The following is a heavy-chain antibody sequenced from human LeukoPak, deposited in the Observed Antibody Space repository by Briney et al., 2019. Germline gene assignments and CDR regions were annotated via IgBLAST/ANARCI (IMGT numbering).Heavy chain of an antibody. V-gene: IGHV3-30*02. J-gene: IGHJ1*01. CDR3: VRRGLIVTEYLER. D-gene: IGHD3-10*01. Sequence: GGSLRLSCAASGFTFSSYGMHWVRQAPGKGLEWVAFIRYDGSNKYYADSVKGRFTISRDNAKNSLYLQMNSLRAEDTAVYYCVRRGLIVTEYLERWGQGILVIVSS. CDR1: GFTFSSYG. CDR2: IRYDGSNK.